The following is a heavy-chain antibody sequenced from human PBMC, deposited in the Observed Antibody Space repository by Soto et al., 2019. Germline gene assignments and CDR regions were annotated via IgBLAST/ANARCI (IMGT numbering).Heavy chain of an antibody. V-gene: IGHV1-18*01. J-gene: IGHJ5*02. CDR1: GYTFTSYG. D-gene: IGHD3-9*01. CDR3: ARDMNRYFDWLLRSP. CDR2: ISAYNGNT. Sequence: DSVKVSCKASGYTFTSYGISWVRQAPGQGLEWMGWISAYNGNTNYAQKLQGRVTMTTDTSTSTAYMELRSLRSDDTAVYYCARDMNRYFDWLLRSPCGQGNLVTVSS.